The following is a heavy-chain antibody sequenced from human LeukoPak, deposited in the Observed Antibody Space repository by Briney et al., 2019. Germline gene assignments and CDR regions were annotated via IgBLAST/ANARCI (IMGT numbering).Heavy chain of an antibody. D-gene: IGHD3-22*01. CDR2: IYYSGST. Sequence: SETLSLTCTVSGGSISSYYWSWIRQPPGKGLEWIGYIYYSGSTNYNPSLKSRVTISVDTSKNQFSLKLSSVTAADTAVYYCARAYDSSGYWVDYWGQGTLVTVSS. CDR1: GGSISSYY. V-gene: IGHV4-59*01. CDR3: ARAYDSSGYWVDY. J-gene: IGHJ4*02.